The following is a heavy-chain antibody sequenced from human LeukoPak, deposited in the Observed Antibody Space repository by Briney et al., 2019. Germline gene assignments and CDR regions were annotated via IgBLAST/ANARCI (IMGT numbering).Heavy chain of an antibody. CDR1: GFSFSSYW. J-gene: IGHJ5*02. V-gene: IGHV3-7*01. D-gene: IGHD6-6*01. Sequence: GGSLRLSCAASGFSFSSYWMSWVRQAPGKGLEWVASIKQDGSEKYCVDSVKGRFTISRDNANNSLYLQMNSLRADDTAVYYCARDIGLRKAAPPGWFDPWGQGALVTVSS. CDR3: ARDIGLRKAAPPGWFDP. CDR2: IKQDGSEK.